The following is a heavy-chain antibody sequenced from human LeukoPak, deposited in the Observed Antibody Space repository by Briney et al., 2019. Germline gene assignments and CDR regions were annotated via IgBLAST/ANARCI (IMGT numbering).Heavy chain of an antibody. CDR3: AKDYGGNSDAFDI. D-gene: IGHD4-23*01. CDR2: IKSKTDGGTT. CDR1: GFTFSNAW. J-gene: IGHJ3*02. V-gene: IGHV3-15*01. Sequence: GGSLRLSCAASGFTFSNAWMSWVRQAPGKGLEWVGRIKSKTDGGTTDYAAPVKGRFTISRDDSKNTLYLQMNSLRAEDTALYSCAKDYGGNSDAFDIWGQGTVVTVSS.